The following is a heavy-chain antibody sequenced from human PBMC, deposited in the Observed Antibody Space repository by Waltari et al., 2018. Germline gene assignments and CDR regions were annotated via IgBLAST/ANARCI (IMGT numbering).Heavy chain of an antibody. V-gene: IGHV4-4*07. CDR3: ARENRGRSYSNFDY. CDR2: IYTSENT. Sequence: QVQLQESGPGLVKPSETLSLTCTVSGGSISNYFWSWIRQPAGKGLEWIGRIYTSENTNYKPARKSGVTMSVETSKNQFSRKLNSVTAAETAVYYCARENRGRSYSNFDYWGQGTLVTVSS. J-gene: IGHJ4*02. D-gene: IGHD1-26*01. CDR1: GGSISNYF.